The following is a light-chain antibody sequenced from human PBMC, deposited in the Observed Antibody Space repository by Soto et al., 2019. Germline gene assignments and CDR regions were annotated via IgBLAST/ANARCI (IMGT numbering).Light chain of an antibody. V-gene: IGKV3-20*01. CDR3: QKYGSSGIT. J-gene: IGKJ3*01. CDR1: QSVSSSY. Sequence: EIVLTQSPGTLSLSPGDRATLSCRASQSVSSSYLAWYQQKPGQAPRLLIYGESSRATGIPDRLSGSGSGTDFNLTISRLEPEDFAVYYCQKYGSSGITCGPGTKVDIK. CDR2: GES.